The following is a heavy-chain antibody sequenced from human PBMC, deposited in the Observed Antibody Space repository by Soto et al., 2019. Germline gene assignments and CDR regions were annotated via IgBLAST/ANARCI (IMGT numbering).Heavy chain of an antibody. CDR3: AKDSPSAPFDH. V-gene: IGHV3-23*01. CDR2: ISGSGGST. Sequence: GGSLRLSCAASGFTFSSYTMSRVRQAPGKGLEWVSAISGSGGSTYYADSVKGRFTISRDNVKNTPYLQMNSLRLEDTAVYHCAKDSPSAPFDHGGHGVLVTISS. CDR1: GFTFSSYT. J-gene: IGHJ4*01.